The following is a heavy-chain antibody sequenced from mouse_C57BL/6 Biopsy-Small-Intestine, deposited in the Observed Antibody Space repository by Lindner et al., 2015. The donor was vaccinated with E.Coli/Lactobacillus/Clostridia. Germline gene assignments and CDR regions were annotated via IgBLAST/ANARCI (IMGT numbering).Heavy chain of an antibody. D-gene: IGHD3-1*01. J-gene: IGHJ3*01. Sequence: VKVSCKASGFTLTSYPMNWVRQAPGQGLEWMGWINTNTGNPTYAQGFTGRFVFSLDTSVSTAYLQISSLKAEDTAVYYCARDPPRSHGAFDIWGQGTMVTVSS. CDR3: ARDPPRSHGAFDI. V-gene: IGHV9-3*02. CDR1: GFTLTSYP. CDR2: INTNTGNP.